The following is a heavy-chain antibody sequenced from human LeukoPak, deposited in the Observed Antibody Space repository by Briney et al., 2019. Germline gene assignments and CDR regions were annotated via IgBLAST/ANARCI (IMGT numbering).Heavy chain of an antibody. Sequence: SETLSLTCTVSGGSITSYYRSWIRQSPGKGLEWIGFMYYSGTTNYNPSLKSRVTISLGMSKNQFSLKLGSVTAADTAVYYCARLPMAVTPHVDYWGQGTLVTVSS. D-gene: IGHD2-21*02. CDR1: GGSITSYY. CDR2: MYYSGTT. J-gene: IGHJ4*02. V-gene: IGHV4-59*01. CDR3: ARLPMAVTPHVDY.